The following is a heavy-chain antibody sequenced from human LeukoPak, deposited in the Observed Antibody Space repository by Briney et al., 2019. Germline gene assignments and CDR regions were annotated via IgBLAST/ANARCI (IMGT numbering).Heavy chain of an antibody. D-gene: IGHD3-22*01. CDR1: GITLSNYG. CDR3: AKRGVVIRVILVGFHKQAYYFDS. V-gene: IGHV3-23*01. Sequence: GGSLRLSCAVSGITLSNYGMSWVRQAPGKGLEWVAGISDSGGSTKYADSVRGRFTISRDNPKNTLYLQMNSLRVEDTAVYFCAKRGVVIRVILVGFHKQAYYFDSWGQGALVTVYS. J-gene: IGHJ4*02. CDR2: ISDSGGST.